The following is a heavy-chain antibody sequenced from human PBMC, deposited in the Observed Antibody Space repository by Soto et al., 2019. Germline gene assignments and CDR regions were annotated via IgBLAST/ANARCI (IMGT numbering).Heavy chain of an antibody. V-gene: IGHV4-39*01. Sequence: SETLSLTCTASGGSITSSSHFWGWVRQPPGKGLEWIGTIYFTGNTYYTPSLKSRLTMSIDTSKNEFPLRLNSVTAADTAVYYCAGQTFTIAAASYGRSNWFDPWGPGTLVTVSS. CDR3: AGQTFTIAAASYGRSNWFDP. J-gene: IGHJ5*02. D-gene: IGHD6-25*01. CDR2: IYFTGNT. CDR1: GGSITSSSHF.